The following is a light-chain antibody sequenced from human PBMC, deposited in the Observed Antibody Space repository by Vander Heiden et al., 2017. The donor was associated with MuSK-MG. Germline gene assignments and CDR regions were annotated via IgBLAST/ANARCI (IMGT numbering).Light chain of an antibody. Sequence: DIQMTQSPSTLSASVGDRVTITCRASQSISSWLAWYQQKPGKAPKLLIYKASSLERGVPSRFSGSGSGTEFTLTISSRQPEDFATYYCQQYKSDSPMYTFGQGTKLEIK. CDR1: QSISSW. CDR3: QQYKSDSPMYT. V-gene: IGKV1-5*03. CDR2: KAS. J-gene: IGKJ2*01.